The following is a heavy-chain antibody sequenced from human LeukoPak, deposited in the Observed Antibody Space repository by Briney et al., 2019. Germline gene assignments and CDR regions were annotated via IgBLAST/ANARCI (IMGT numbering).Heavy chain of an antibody. CDR1: GFTFSTYW. Sequence: GGSLRLSCAASGFTFSTYWMSWVRQAPGKGLEWIGHMDKETNLYATALAASVKGRFTVSRDDSKNTAYLHMNSLKTEDTALYYCTRDSGTYNWFDPWGQGTLVTVSS. CDR2: MDKETNLYAT. D-gene: IGHD1-26*01. J-gene: IGHJ5*02. CDR3: TRDSGTYNWFDP. V-gene: IGHV3-73*01.